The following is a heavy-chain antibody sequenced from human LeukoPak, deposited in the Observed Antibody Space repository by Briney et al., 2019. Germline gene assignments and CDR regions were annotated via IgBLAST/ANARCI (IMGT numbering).Heavy chain of an antibody. CDR3: VGGPSGTAFDN. V-gene: IGHV4-4*07. CDR1: GISISTYY. D-gene: IGHD1-1*01. CDR2: IYTSGNT. Sequence: SETLSLTCAVSGISISTYYWRWIRQPAGKGLEWIGCIYTSGNTNYKPSLKSRLTISVDKSKNHLSLKLSSLTAADTAFYYCVGGPSGTAFDNWGHGTLVTVSS. J-gene: IGHJ4*01.